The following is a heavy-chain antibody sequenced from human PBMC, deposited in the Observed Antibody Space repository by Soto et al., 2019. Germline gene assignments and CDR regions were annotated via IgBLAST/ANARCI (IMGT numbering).Heavy chain of an antibody. CDR1: GFSLSTSGVG. CDR2: IYWNDDK. Sequence: QITLKESGPTLVKPTQTLTLTCTFSGFSLSTSGVGVGWIRQPPGKALEWLAVIYWNDDKRYSPSLESRLNITKDTSKNQVVLTMTNMDPVDTATYYCAHAVGGGNSAYFQSWGQGTLVTVSS. V-gene: IGHV2-5*01. J-gene: IGHJ1*01. CDR3: AHAVGGGNSAYFQS. D-gene: IGHD3-16*01.